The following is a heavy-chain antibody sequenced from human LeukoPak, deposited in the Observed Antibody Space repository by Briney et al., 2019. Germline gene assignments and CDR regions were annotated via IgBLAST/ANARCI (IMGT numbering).Heavy chain of an antibody. Sequence: PGGSLRLSCAASGFTFSTYTMNWVRQAPGTGLEWLSFISPDNNYIFYADSVRGRFTISRDNTKASLYLQMNSLGVEDTATYYCATNLFCASASCLWGPGTLVTVSS. V-gene: IGHV3-21*01. J-gene: IGHJ4*02. CDR3: ATNLFCASASCL. CDR2: ISPDNNYI. D-gene: IGHD2-2*01. CDR1: GFTFSTYT.